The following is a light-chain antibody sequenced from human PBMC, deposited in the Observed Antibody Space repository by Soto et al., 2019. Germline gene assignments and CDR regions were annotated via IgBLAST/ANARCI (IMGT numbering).Light chain of an antibody. CDR2: GAS. CDR1: KSVSSSY. Sequence: EIVLTQSPGTLSLSPGERATLSCRASKSVSSSYLAWYQQKPGQAPRLLIYGASSRATDIPDRFSGSGSGTDFTLTISRLEPEDFALYYCHQYGSSPQTFAQGTKVEIK. V-gene: IGKV3-20*01. CDR3: HQYGSSPQT. J-gene: IGKJ1*01.